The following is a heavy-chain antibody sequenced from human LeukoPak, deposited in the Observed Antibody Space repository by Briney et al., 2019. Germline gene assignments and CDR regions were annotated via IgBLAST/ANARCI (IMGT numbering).Heavy chain of an antibody. CDR2: MNPNSGNT. J-gene: IGHJ4*02. V-gene: IGHV1-8*03. CDR1: GYTFTSYA. Sequence: ASVKASCKASGYTFTSYAMHWVRQATGQGLEWMGWMNPNSGNTGYAQKFQGRVTITRNTSISTAYMELSSLRSEDTAVYYCARSTHSSGWDYWGQGTLVTVSS. CDR3: ARSTHSSGWDY. D-gene: IGHD6-19*01.